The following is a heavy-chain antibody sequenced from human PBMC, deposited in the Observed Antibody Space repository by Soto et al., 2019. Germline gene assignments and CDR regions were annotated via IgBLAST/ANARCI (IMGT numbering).Heavy chain of an antibody. D-gene: IGHD6-25*01. Sequence: QARLQQWGAGVVKPWETLSLSCGVYDKSFTVYSWSWIRQSPGKGLEWIGDIDPSGTTVYNPSLVGRVIIYGGPSKTEFSLMLNSVTVSVMAVYFFALLSVYQRFTSFDYWGQG. CDR3: ALLSVYQRFTSFDY. CDR1: DKSFTVYS. V-gene: IGHV4-34*01. CDR2: IDPSGTT. J-gene: IGHJ4*02.